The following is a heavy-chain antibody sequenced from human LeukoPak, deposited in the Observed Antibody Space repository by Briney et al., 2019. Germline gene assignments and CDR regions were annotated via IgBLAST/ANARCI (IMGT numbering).Heavy chain of an antibody. V-gene: IGHV1-18*01. CDR1: GYTFTSYG. D-gene: IGHD3-3*01. CDR3: ARDPTISGVVAEYFQH. Sequence: ASVKVSCKASGYTFTSYGISWVRQAPGQGLEWMGWISAYNGNTNYAQKLQGRVTMTTDTSTSTAYMELRSLRSDDTAVYYCARDPTISGVVAEYFQHWGQGTLVTVSS. CDR2: ISAYNGNT. J-gene: IGHJ1*01.